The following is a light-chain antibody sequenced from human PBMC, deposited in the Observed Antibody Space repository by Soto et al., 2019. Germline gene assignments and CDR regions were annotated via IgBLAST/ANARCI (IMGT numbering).Light chain of an antibody. CDR3: QSYDTRLSVV. Sequence: QSVLTQPPSVSGAPGQRVTISCTGSSSNIGAGYVVHWYQQLPGTASKLLIYGNSNRPSGVPDRFSGSKSGTSASLAITGLQAEDEADYYCQSYDTRLSVVFGGGTKLTVL. J-gene: IGLJ2*01. CDR1: SSNIGAGYV. V-gene: IGLV1-40*01. CDR2: GNS.